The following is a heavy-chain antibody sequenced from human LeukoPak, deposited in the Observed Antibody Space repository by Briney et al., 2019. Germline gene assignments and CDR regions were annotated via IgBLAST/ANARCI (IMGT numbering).Heavy chain of an antibody. CDR1: GYTFTGYY. CDR2: INPNSGGT. J-gene: IGHJ6*03. V-gene: IGHV1-2*02. Sequence: ASVKVSCKASGYTFTGYYMHWVRQAPGQGLEWMGWINPNSGGTNYAQKFQGRVTMTRDTSISTAYMELSRLRSDDTAMYYCARRAYSTLYYYYYMDVWGKGTTVTISS. CDR3: ARRAYSTLYYYYYMDV. D-gene: IGHD6-13*01.